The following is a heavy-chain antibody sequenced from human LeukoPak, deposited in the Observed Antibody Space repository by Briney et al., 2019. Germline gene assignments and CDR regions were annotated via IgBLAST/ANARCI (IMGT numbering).Heavy chain of an antibody. Sequence: GRSLRLSCAASGFTFDDYAMHWVRQAPGKGLEWVSGISWHSGRIGYVDSVKGRFTISRDNAKNSLYLQMNSLKPEDMAVSYCAKSTYYDFWSGYLDYWGQGTRVTVSS. CDR2: ISWHSGRI. D-gene: IGHD3-3*01. CDR3: AKSTYYDFWSGYLDY. CDR1: GFTFDDYA. J-gene: IGHJ4*02. V-gene: IGHV3-9*03.